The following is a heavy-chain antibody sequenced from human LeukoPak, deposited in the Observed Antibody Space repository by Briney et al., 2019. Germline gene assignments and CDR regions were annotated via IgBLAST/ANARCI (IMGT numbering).Heavy chain of an antibody. CDR3: ARRFGYCGGDCYISYFDY. CDR1: GGSISSSSYY. Sequence: SETLSLTCTVSGGSISSSSYYWGWVRQPPGKGLGWIGSIYYSGSTYYNPSRKSRVTISVDTSKNQFSLKLSSVTAADTAVYYCARRFGYCGGDCYISYFDYWGQGTLVTVSS. CDR2: IYYSGST. D-gene: IGHD2-21*02. J-gene: IGHJ4*02. V-gene: IGHV4-39*01.